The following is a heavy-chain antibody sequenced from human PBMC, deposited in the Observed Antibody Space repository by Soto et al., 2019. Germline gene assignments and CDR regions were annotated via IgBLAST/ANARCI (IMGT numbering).Heavy chain of an antibody. Sequence: ASGKVSCKASGYFFTTYGISWVRQAPGQGLEWMGWISPYNGNTKYAQSFQGRVTMTTDTSTYTAYMELRSLQSDDPAVYYCARDFGSDLSAPGAVFDYWGQGTVVTVSS. V-gene: IGHV1-18*04. D-gene: IGHD3-3*01. CDR1: GYFFTTYG. CDR2: ISPYNGNT. CDR3: ARDFGSDLSAPGAVFDY. J-gene: IGHJ4*02.